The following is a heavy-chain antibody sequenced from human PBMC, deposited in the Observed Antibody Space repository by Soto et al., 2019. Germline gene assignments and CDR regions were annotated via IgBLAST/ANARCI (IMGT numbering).Heavy chain of an antibody. V-gene: IGHV1-69*01. CDR2: IIPIFATV. CDR1: GGSFSSNP. D-gene: IGHD5-18*01. J-gene: IGHJ4*02. Sequence: QVQLVQSGSEVKKPGSSVKVSCKVSGGSFSSNPISWVRQAPGQGLEWMAGIIPIFATVHYAQKFQGRVTITADESTSTAYMELTSLRSEDTAVYFCARGGRGYSSAPRYYLDYWGQGTLVTVSS. CDR3: ARGGRGYSSAPRYYLDY.